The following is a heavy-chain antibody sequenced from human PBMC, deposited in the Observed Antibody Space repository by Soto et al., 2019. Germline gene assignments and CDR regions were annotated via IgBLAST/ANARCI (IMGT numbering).Heavy chain of an antibody. CDR1: GFTFSSYA. Sequence: GSLRLSCAASGFTFSSYAMSWVRQAPGKGLEWVSAISGSGGSTYYADSVKGRFTISRDNSKNTLYLQMNSLRAEDTAVYYCAKSKPVGYSSYYYYGMDVWGQGTTVTVSS. CDR3: AKSKPVGYSSYYYYGMDV. V-gene: IGHV3-23*01. J-gene: IGHJ6*02. CDR2: ISGSGGST. D-gene: IGHD5-18*01.